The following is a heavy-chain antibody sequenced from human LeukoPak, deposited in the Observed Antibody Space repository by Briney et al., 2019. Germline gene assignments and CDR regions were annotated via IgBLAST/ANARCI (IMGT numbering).Heavy chain of an antibody. Sequence: SETLSLTCSVSGGSVRSGISYWSWIRQPPGKGLEWIGYVYYSGSANYNPSLKSRVTMSLDTSKNQFSLDLTSVTAADTAVYYCARNRGCYATDVWGQGAAVTVSS. CDR1: GGSVRSGISY. D-gene: IGHD6-19*01. J-gene: IGHJ6*02. CDR2: VYYSGSA. CDR3: ARNRGCYATDV. V-gene: IGHV4-61*01.